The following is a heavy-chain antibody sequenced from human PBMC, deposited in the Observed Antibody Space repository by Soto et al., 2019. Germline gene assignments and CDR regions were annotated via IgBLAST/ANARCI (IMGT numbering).Heavy chain of an antibody. CDR3: ARDEFILHSSSWYVDY. J-gene: IGHJ4*02. V-gene: IGHV1-18*01. D-gene: IGHD6-13*01. Sequence: ASVKVSCKASGYTFTSYGISWVRQAPGQGLEWMGWISAYNGNTNYAQKLQGRVTMTTDTSTSTAYMELRSLRSDDTAVYYCARDEFILHSSSWYVDYWGQGTLVTVSS. CDR2: ISAYNGNT. CDR1: GYTFTSYG.